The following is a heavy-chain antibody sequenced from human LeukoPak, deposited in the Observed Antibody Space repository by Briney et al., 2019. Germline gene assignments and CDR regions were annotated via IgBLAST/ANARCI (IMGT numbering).Heavy chain of an antibody. J-gene: IGHJ4*02. CDR2: ISSSSSYI. V-gene: IGHV3-21*01. Sequence: KPGGSLRLSCAASGFTFSSYSMNWVRQAPGKGLEWVSSISSSSSYIYYADSVKGRFTISRDNAKNSLYLQMNSLRAEVTAVYYCARELGIKSLSDLGYWGQGTLVTVSS. D-gene: IGHD3-16*01. CDR1: GFTFSSYS. CDR3: ARELGIKSLSDLGY.